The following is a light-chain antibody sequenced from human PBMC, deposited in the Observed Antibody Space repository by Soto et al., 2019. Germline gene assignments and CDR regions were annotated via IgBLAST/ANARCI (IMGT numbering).Light chain of an antibody. CDR3: QQSYSTMWT. CDR1: QSISNS. J-gene: IGKJ1*01. V-gene: IGKV1-39*01. CDR2: AAS. Sequence: DIQMTQSPSSLSASVGDRVTVTCRASQSISNSLNWYQQKPGKAPQLLIYAASSLQSGVPSRFSGSGSGTDFTLTISSLQPEDFATYHCQQSYSTMWTFGQGTKVEIK.